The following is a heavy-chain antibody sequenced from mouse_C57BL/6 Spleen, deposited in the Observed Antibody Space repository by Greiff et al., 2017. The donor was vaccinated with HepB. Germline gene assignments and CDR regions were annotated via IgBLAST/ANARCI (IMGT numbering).Heavy chain of an antibody. Sequence: QVQLQQSGPGILQPSQTLSLTCSFSGFSLSTFGMGVGWIRQPSGKGLEWLAHIWWDDDKYYNPALKSRLTISKDTSKNQVFLKIANVDTADTATYYCARIERGYYDYNYYAMDYWGQGTSVTVSS. CDR2: IWWDDDK. CDR3: ARIERGYYDYNYYAMDY. J-gene: IGHJ4*01. CDR1: GFSLSTFGMG. V-gene: IGHV8-8*01. D-gene: IGHD2-4*01.